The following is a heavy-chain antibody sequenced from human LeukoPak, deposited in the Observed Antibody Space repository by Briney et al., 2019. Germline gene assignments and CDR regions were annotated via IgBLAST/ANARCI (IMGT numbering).Heavy chain of an antibody. CDR3: ARLESGYYYGSGSYYPNDY. V-gene: IGHV4-34*01. CDR1: GGSFSGYY. D-gene: IGHD3-10*01. J-gene: IGHJ4*02. Sequence: SETLSLTCAVYGGSFSGYYWSWIRQPPGKGLEWIGEINHSGSTNYNASLKSRGTISLDTSKNQFSLTLSSVTAAATAVYSCARLESGYYYGSGSYYPNDYWGQGTLVTVSS. CDR2: INHSGST.